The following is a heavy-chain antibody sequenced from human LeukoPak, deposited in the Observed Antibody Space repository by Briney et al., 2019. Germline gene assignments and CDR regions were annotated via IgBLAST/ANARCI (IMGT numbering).Heavy chain of an antibody. D-gene: IGHD3-10*01. Sequence: SETLSLTCTVFGGSISSGSYYWSWIRQPAGKGLEWIGRIYTSGCTNYNPSLNSRVTISVDTSNNQFSLKLSSVTAADTAVYYCARHGGSGLDWFDPWGQGTLVTVSS. CDR2: IYTSGCT. V-gene: IGHV4-61*02. CDR1: GGSISSGSYY. J-gene: IGHJ5*02. CDR3: ARHGGSGLDWFDP.